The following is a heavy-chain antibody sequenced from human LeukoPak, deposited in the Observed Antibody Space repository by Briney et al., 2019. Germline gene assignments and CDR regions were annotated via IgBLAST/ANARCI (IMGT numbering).Heavy chain of an antibody. D-gene: IGHD4-17*01. CDR1: GFTVSSDY. CDR2: IYTGGST. Sequence: GGSLRLSCAGSGFTVSSDYMSWVRQAPGKGLEWVSVIYTGGSTYYTDSVKGRFTISRDNSKNTLYLQMNNLRAEDTAAYYCAKVHYGDYFDYWGQGTLVTVSS. J-gene: IGHJ4*02. CDR3: AKVHYGDYFDY. V-gene: IGHV3-53*01.